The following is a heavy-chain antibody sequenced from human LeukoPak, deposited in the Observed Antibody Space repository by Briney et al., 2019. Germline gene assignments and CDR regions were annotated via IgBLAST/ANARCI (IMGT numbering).Heavy chain of an antibody. D-gene: IGHD6-6*01. CDR1: GFTLSSYA. CDR2: ISGGGGST. V-gene: IGHV3-23*01. J-gene: IGHJ5*02. CDR3: AKDYSSSLTNWFDP. Sequence: GGSLRLSCAASGFTLSSYAMSWVRQAPGKGLEWVSGISGGGGSTYYADSVKGRFTISRDNSKNTLYLQMNSLRAEDTAVYYCAKDYSSSLTNWFDPWGQGTLVTVSS.